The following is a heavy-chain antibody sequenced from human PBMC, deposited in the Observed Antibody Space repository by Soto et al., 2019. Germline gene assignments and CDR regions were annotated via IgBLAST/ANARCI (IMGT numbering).Heavy chain of an antibody. J-gene: IGHJ4*02. Sequence: QVQLQQWGAGLLKPSETLSLTCAVYGGSFSGYYWSWIRQPPGKGLEWMGEINHSGSTNYNPSLKSRVTISVDTSKNQFSLKLSSVTAADTAVYYCARAHLRYFDFFYYWGQGTLVTVSS. CDR3: ARAHLRYFDFFYY. V-gene: IGHV4-34*01. D-gene: IGHD3-9*01. CDR1: GGSFSGYY. CDR2: INHSGST.